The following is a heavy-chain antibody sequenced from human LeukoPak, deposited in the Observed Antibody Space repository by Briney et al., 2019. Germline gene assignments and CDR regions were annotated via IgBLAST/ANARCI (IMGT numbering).Heavy chain of an antibody. Sequence: PGGSLRLSCAASGFTFSSYSMNWVRQAPRKGLEYVADITGNGDSTYYADSVKGRFTISRDNSKNTLYLQMSSLRVEDTAVYYCVKDLSSVGSGWYGGDYWGQGTLVTVSS. CDR3: VKDLSSVGSGWYGGDY. CDR1: GFTFSSYS. V-gene: IGHV3-64D*09. CDR2: ITGNGDST. D-gene: IGHD6-19*01. J-gene: IGHJ4*02.